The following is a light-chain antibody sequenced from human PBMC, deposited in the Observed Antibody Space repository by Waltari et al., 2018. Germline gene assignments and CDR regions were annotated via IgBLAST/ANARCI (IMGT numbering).Light chain of an antibody. Sequence: EIVMTQSPDTLSVAPGERVTLSCRASQSVPTNLAWYQQKPGQPPRILIYVASTRATGVPARFSGSGSGTEFTLTISSLESEDFAVYYCQQYSNWPYTFGQGTKLEIK. CDR3: QQYSNWPYT. CDR2: VAS. CDR1: QSVPTN. J-gene: IGKJ2*01. V-gene: IGKV3-15*01.